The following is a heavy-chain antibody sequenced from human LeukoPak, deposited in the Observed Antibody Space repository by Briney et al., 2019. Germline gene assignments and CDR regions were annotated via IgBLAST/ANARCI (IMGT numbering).Heavy chain of an antibody. J-gene: IGHJ4*02. CDR1: GYTFTSYG. CDR2: ISAYNGNT. Sequence: ASVKVSCKASGYTFTSYGISWVRQAPGQGLEWMGWISAYNGNTNYAQKLPGRVTMTTDTSTSTAYMELRILRSDDTAVYVCARVIWGRPWSYYFDYWVQGTLVTVSS. CDR3: ARVIWGRPWSYYFDY. D-gene: IGHD3-16*01. V-gene: IGHV1-18*01.